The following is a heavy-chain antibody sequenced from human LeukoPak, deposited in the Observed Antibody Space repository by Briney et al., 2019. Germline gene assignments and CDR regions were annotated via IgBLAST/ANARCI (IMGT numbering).Heavy chain of an antibody. J-gene: IGHJ4*02. CDR3: AKDRFGSGSTTDY. Sequence: GGSLRLSCAASGFTFSNYAMSWVRQAPRKGLEWVSSISGSGGNTYYADSVKGRFTISRDNSKNTLDLQMNSLRVEDTAVYYCAKDRFGSGSTTDYWGQGTLVTVSS. D-gene: IGHD3-10*01. CDR2: ISGSGGNT. V-gene: IGHV3-23*01. CDR1: GFTFSNYA.